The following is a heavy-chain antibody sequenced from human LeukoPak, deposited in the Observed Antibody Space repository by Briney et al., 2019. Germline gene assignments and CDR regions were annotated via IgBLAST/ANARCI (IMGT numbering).Heavy chain of an antibody. CDR3: VHKYEESPAVPQT. CDR2: IYWDDDK. D-gene: IGHD2-2*01. V-gene: IGHV2-5*08. CDR1: GGSISSGGYY. Sequence: QESGPGLVKPSQTLSLTCTVSGGSISSGGYYWSWIRQPPGKALEWLAIIYWDDDKRYSPSLKSRLTITKDTSKTQVVLSMTNVDPVDTATYYCVHKYEESPAVPQTWGQGALVTVSS. J-gene: IGHJ5*02.